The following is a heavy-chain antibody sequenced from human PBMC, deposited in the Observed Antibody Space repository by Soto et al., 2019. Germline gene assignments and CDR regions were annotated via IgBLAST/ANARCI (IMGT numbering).Heavy chain of an antibody. CDR2: ISYDGSNK. Sequence: GGSLRLSCAASGFTFSSYGMHWVRQAPGKGLEWVAVISYDGSNKYYADSVKGRFTISRDNSKNTPYLQMNSLRAEDTAVYYCAKTVEYGGNSGYWGQGT. CDR3: AKTVEYGGNSGY. J-gene: IGHJ4*02. D-gene: IGHD2-21*02. V-gene: IGHV3-30*18. CDR1: GFTFSSYG.